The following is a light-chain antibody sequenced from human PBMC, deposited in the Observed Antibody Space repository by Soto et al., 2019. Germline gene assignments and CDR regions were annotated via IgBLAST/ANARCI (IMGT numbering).Light chain of an antibody. CDR3: TSYVGSDIWV. CDR2: EVS. Sequence: QSVLTQPPSASGSPGQSVTISCTGTSSDVGAYKYVSWYQQYPGKAPKLMIYEVSKRPSGVPDRFSGSKSGNTAFLTVSGLQAEDEADYYCTSYVGSDIWVFGGGTQLTVL. V-gene: IGLV2-8*01. J-gene: IGLJ3*02. CDR1: SSDVGAYKY.